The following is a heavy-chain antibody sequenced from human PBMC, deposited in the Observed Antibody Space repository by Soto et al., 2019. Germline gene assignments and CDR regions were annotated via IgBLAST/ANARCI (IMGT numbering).Heavy chain of an antibody. Sequence: PSETLSLTCTVSGGSISRYYWSWIRQPPGKGLEWIGYMYNTGSTVYNPSFKSRVTISVDTSKNQFSLKLSSVTAADTAVYYCARVPDYWGQGIQVTSPQ. V-gene: IGHV4-59*12. CDR3: ARVPDY. D-gene: IGHD2-2*01. J-gene: IGHJ4*02. CDR1: GGSISRYY. CDR2: MYNTGST.